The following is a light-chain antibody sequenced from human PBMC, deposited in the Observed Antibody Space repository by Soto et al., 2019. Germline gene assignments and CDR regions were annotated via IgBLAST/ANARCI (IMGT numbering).Light chain of an antibody. J-gene: IGKJ1*01. CDR3: QQFGSSPQT. CDR2: GAS. Sequence: EIVLTQSPGTLSLSPGERATLSCRASQSVSSSYLAWYQQKPGQAPRLLIYGASSRATGIPDRFSGSGSGTDFTLTISRLEPEDFAVYYCQQFGSSPQTFXQGTKLDIK. V-gene: IGKV3-20*01. CDR1: QSVSSSY.